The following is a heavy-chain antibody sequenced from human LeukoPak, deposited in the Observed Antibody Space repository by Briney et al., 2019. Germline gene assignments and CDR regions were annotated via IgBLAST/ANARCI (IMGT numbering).Heavy chain of an antibody. CDR2: IYYSGST. CDR1: GGSISDYY. CDR3: ARQWSSWYSYLDY. J-gene: IGHJ4*02. V-gene: IGHV4-39*01. Sequence: SETLSLTCTVSGGSISDYYWGWIRQPPGKGLEWIGSIYYSGSTYYNPSLKSRVTISVDTSKNQFSLKLSSVTAADTAVYYCARQWSSWYSYLDYWGQGTLVTVSS. D-gene: IGHD6-13*01.